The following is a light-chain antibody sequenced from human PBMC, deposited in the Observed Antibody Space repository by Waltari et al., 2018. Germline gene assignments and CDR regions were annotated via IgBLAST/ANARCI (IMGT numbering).Light chain of an antibody. V-gene: IGLV2-14*01. CDR1: SSDDGGYNY. Sequence: QSALTQPASVSGSPGQSITISCTGTSSDDGGYNYVSWYQQHPGKAPKLMIYDVSKRPSGVSSRFSGSKSGNTASLTISGLQAEDEADYYCSSYTSSSTSFGGGTKLTVL. J-gene: IGLJ2*01. CDR2: DVS. CDR3: SSYTSSSTS.